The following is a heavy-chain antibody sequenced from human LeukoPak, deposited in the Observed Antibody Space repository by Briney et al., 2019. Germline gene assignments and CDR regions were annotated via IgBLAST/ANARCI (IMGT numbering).Heavy chain of an antibody. CDR2: INHSGST. CDR3: ARRHTSYESETRYDY. Sequence: SETLSLTCAVYGGSFSGYYWSWIRQPPGKGLEWIGEINHSGSTNYNPPLKSRVTISVDTSKNQFSLKLSSVTAADTAVYYCARRHTSYESETRYDYWGQGTLVTVSS. D-gene: IGHD2-21*01. J-gene: IGHJ4*02. V-gene: IGHV4-34*01. CDR1: GGSFSGYY.